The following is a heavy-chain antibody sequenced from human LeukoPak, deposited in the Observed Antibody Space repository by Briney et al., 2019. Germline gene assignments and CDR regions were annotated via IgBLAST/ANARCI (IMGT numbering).Heavy chain of an antibody. CDR2: IQDSGIT. Sequence: SETLSLRCNVSGDSVSSSYWSWIRQSPGKGLEWIGFIQDSGITDYNPSLKSRLIISVDTSKNLFSLTLRSVTAADTAVYYCAGRGHRYSRDWGQGILVTVSS. V-gene: IGHV4-4*09. D-gene: IGHD2-15*01. J-gene: IGHJ1*01. CDR3: AGRGHRYSRD. CDR1: GDSVSSSY.